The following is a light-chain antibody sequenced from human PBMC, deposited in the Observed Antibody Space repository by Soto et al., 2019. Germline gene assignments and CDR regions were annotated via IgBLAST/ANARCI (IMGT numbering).Light chain of an antibody. Sequence: EIVMTQSPATLSVSPGERATLSCRASQSIRNNLIWYQQKPGQAPSLLIYGVSNRATGIPERFSGSGSGTDFTLTISRLEPEDFAVYFCQQYGSSPRTFGQGTKVDI. V-gene: IGKV3-20*01. CDR2: GVS. CDR1: QSIRNN. J-gene: IGKJ1*01. CDR3: QQYGSSPRT.